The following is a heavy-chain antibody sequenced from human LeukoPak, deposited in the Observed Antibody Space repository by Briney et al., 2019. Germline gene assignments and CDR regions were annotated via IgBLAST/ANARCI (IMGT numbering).Heavy chain of an antibody. V-gene: IGHV3-11*03. CDR2: ITSSTYT. CDR1: GFTFSDYY. D-gene: IGHD1-26*01. Sequence: PGGSLRLSCAASGFTFSDYYMSWIRQAPGKGLEWVSYITSSTYTYYTDSVKGRFTISRDNAKNSMYLQMNSLRAEDTAVHYCARISGSYVFDYWGQGTLVTVSS. J-gene: IGHJ4*02. CDR3: ARISGSYVFDY.